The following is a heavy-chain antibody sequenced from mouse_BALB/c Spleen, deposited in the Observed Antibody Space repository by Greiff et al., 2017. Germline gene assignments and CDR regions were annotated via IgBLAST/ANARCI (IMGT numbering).Heavy chain of an antibody. J-gene: IGHJ2*01. Sequence: VQLQQSGPGLVAPSQSLSITCTVSGFSLTGYGVNWVRQPPGKGLEWLGMIWGDGSTDYNSALKSRLSISKDNSKSQVFLKMNSLQTDDTARYYCARSYYGDRDSFDYWGQGTTLTVSS. D-gene: IGHD2-10*01. CDR2: IWGDGST. CDR3: ARSYYGDRDSFDY. CDR1: GFSLTGYG. V-gene: IGHV2-6-7*01.